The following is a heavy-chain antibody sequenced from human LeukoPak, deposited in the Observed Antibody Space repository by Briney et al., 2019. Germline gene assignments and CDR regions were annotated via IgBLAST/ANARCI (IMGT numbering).Heavy chain of an antibody. V-gene: IGHV4-59*01. J-gene: IGHJ6*02. CDR1: GGSISSYY. Sequence: SETLSLTCTVSGGSISSYYWSWIRQPPGKGLEWIGYIYYSGSTNYNPSLKSRVTISVDTSKNQFSLKLSSVTAADTAVYYCAREPRRYGDYYYYYGMDVWGQGTTVTVSS. D-gene: IGHD4-17*01. CDR2: IYYSGST. CDR3: AREPRRYGDYYYYYGMDV.